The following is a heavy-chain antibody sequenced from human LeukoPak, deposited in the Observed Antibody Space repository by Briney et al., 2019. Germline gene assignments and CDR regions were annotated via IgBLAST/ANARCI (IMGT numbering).Heavy chain of an antibody. Sequence: GGSLRLSCAASGFTFSSYSMNWVRQAPGKGLEWVSFIYSGGNTYYADSVKGRFTISRDNSKNTLYLQMNSLRAEDTAVYYCARKTDSGGQGDYWGPGTLVTVSS. J-gene: IGHJ4*02. D-gene: IGHD3-22*01. V-gene: IGHV3-66*01. CDR2: IYSGGNT. CDR3: ARKTDSGGQGDY. CDR1: GFTFSSYS.